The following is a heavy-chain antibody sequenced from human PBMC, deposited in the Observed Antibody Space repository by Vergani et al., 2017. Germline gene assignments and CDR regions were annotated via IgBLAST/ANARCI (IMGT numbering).Heavy chain of an antibody. CDR2: ISSSSSYK. D-gene: IGHD1-26*01. CDR3: ARCMWDNWFDP. Sequence: QVQLVESGGGLVKPGGSLRLSCAASGFTFSVYYMSWIRQAPGKGREWVSYISSSSSYKNYADSVKGRFTISRDNAKNSLYLQMNSLRAEDTAVYYCARCMWDNWFDPWGQGTLVTVSS. CDR1: GFTFSVYY. V-gene: IGHV3-11*05. J-gene: IGHJ5*02.